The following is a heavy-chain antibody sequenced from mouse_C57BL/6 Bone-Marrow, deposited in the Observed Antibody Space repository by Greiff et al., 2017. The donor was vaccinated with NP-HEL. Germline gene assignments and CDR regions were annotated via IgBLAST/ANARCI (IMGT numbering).Heavy chain of an antibody. CDR3: TRGLLLYAMDH. CDR1: GFNIKDDY. V-gene: IGHV14-4*01. D-gene: IGHD2-3*01. Sequence: EVQRVESGAELVRPGASVKLSCTASGFNIKDDYMHWVKQRPEQGLEWIGWIDPENGDTEYASKFQGKATITADTSSNTAYLQLSSLTSEDTAVYYCTRGLLLYAMDHWGQGTSVTVSS. J-gene: IGHJ4*01. CDR2: IDPENGDT.